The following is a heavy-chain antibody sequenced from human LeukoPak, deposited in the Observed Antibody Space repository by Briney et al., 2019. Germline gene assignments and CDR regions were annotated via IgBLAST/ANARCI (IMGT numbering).Heavy chain of an antibody. J-gene: IGHJ4*02. CDR3: ARVLDDFWSGYYTGFDY. D-gene: IGHD3-3*01. CDR2: INSDGSST. Sequence: GGSLRLSCAASGFTFSSYWMHWVRQAPGKGLVWVSRINSDGSSTSYADSVKGRFTISRDNAKNTLYLQMNSLRAGDTAVYYCARVLDDFWSGYYTGFDYWGQGTLVTVSS. V-gene: IGHV3-74*01. CDR1: GFTFSSYW.